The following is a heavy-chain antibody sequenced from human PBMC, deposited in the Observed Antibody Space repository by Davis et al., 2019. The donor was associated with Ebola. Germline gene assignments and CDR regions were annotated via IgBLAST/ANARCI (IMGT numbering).Heavy chain of an antibody. J-gene: IGHJ3*02. D-gene: IGHD5-12*01. CDR3: TTPGGQDSGYDVFDI. CDR1: EYTFTTYY. CDR2: IAPSGGST. Sequence: ASVKVSCNASEYTFTTYYVHWVRQATGQGLEWMGAIAPSGGSTIYAQKFQGRVTMTRDTSTTTVYKHLSSLRSEDTALYYCTTPGGQDSGYDVFDIWGQGTMVTVSS. V-gene: IGHV1-46*03.